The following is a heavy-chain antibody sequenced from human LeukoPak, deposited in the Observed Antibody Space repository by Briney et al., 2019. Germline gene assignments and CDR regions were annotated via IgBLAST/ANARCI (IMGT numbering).Heavy chain of an antibody. CDR3: ARGNHYYDSSGYCYVGNRSSGRSYYFDY. Sequence: ASVKVSCKASGYTFTSYYMHWVRQPPAQGLAWMGIINTSGGSTSYAQKFQGRVSRTRDRATSTVYMELSSLRSEDTAVYYCARGNHYYDSSGYCYVGNRSSGRSYYFDYWGQGTLVTVSS. J-gene: IGHJ4*02. CDR1: GYTFTSYY. CDR2: INTSGGST. D-gene: IGHD3-22*01. V-gene: IGHV1-46*01.